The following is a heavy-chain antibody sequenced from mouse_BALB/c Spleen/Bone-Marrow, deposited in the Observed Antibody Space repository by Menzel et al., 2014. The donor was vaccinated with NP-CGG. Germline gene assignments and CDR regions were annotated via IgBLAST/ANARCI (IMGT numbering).Heavy chain of an antibody. D-gene: IGHD2-10*02. Sequence: VQLQQSGAELVKPGASVKLPCKTSGYTFTSYWIQWVKRRPGQGLGWIGEIFPGTVTPYYNEKFKGKATLTIDTSSSTASMQLSSLTSEDSAVYFCARRGYGYLDYWGQGTTLTVSS. CDR1: GYTFTSYW. V-gene: IGHV1S132*01. CDR3: ARRGYGYLDY. J-gene: IGHJ2*01. CDR2: IFPGTVTP.